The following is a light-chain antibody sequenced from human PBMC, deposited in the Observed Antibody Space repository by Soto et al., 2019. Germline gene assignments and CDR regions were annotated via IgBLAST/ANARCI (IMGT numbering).Light chain of an antibody. CDR2: GAS. CDR3: QYYDQWPPWA. V-gene: IGKV3-15*01. J-gene: IGKJ1*01. Sequence: EIVMTQSPATLSVAPGERVTFSCRASQGVSRKLAWYQHKPGQAPRLLISGASTGATGIPARFSGSGSGTEFTLTISSLQSEDFAVYYCQYYDQWPPWAFGQGTKV. CDR1: QGVSRK.